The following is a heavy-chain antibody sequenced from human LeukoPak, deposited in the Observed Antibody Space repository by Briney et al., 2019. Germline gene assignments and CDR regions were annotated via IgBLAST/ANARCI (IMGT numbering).Heavy chain of an antibody. Sequence: ASVKVSCKVSGYTLIELSMHWVRQAPGKGLEWMGGFYHEDGETIYAQKFQSRVNMHEATSTDNAYMELSSLRSEDTAVYYCATDKTVDTAMVDGENYFDYWGQGTLVTVSS. CDR1: GYTLIELS. V-gene: IGHV1-24*01. CDR3: ATDKTVDTAMVDGENYFDY. CDR2: FYHEDGET. D-gene: IGHD5-18*01. J-gene: IGHJ4*02.